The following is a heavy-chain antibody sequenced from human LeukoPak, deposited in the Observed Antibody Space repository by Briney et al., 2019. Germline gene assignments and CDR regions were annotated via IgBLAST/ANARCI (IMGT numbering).Heavy chain of an antibody. CDR1: GFTISNAW. CDR2: IKTKTDGGAT. J-gene: IGHJ4*02. CDR3: AALRPDY. Sequence: GGSLRLSCAASGFTISNAWMSWVPQAPGKGLEWVGRIKTKTDGGATEYAAPVKGRFTISRDDSRNTVYLQVSSLKTEDTAVYYCAALRPDYWGQGTLVTVSS. V-gene: IGHV3-15*01.